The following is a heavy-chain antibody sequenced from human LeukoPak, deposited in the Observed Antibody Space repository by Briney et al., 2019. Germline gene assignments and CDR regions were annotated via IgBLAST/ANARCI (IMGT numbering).Heavy chain of an antibody. CDR1: GGTFSSYA. V-gene: IGHV1-69*06. CDR3: ATARGGSWMFVDY. J-gene: IGHJ4*02. D-gene: IGHD3-10*02. CDR2: IIPIFGTA. Sequence: SVKVSCKASGGTFSSYAISWVRQAPGQGLEWMGGIIPIFGTAIYAQKFQGRVTMTEDTSTDTAYMELSSLGSEDTAVYYCATARGGSWMFVDYWGQGTLVTVSS.